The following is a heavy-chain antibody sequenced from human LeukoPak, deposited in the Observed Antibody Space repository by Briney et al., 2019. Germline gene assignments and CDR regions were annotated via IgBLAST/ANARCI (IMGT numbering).Heavy chain of an antibody. CDR2: IRSKAYGGTT. D-gene: IGHD2-2*01. CDR1: GFTFGDYA. V-gene: IGHV3-49*03. Sequence: PGGSLRLSCTASGFTFGDYAMSWFRQAPGKGLELVGFIRSKAYGGTTEYAASVKGRFTISRDDSKSIAYLQMNSLKTEDTAVYYCTRGAEDIVVVHWFDPWGQGTLVTVSS. CDR3: TRGAEDIVVVHWFDP. J-gene: IGHJ5*02.